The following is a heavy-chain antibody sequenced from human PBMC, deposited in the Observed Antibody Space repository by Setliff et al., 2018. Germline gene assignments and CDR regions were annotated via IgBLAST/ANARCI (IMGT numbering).Heavy chain of an antibody. V-gene: IGHV3-43D*04. D-gene: IGHD4-17*01. CDR3: AKGAGFTVAADY. CDR1: GFTFDDYA. Sequence: GSMRLSCAASGFTFDDYAMHWVRQAPGKGLEWVSLISWDGGSTYYADSVKGRFTISRDNSKNSLYLQMNSLRAEDTALYYCAKGAGFTVAADYRGQGTLVTVSS. CDR2: ISWDGGST. J-gene: IGHJ4*02.